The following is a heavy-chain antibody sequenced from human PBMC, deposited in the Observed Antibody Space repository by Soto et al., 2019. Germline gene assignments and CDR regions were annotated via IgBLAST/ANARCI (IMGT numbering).Heavy chain of an antibody. CDR3: ARGRYYYDSSGLDY. J-gene: IGHJ4*02. Sequence: EVQLVESGGGLVQPGGSLRLSCAASGFTFSDHYMDWVRQAPGKGLEWVGRTRNKANSYTTEYAASVKGRFTISRDDSKNSLYLQMNSLKTEDTAVYYCARGRYYYDSSGLDYWGQGTLVTVSS. D-gene: IGHD3-22*01. CDR1: GFTFSDHY. V-gene: IGHV3-72*01. CDR2: TRNKANSYTT.